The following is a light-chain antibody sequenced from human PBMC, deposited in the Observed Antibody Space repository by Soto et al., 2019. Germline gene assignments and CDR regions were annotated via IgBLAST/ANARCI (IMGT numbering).Light chain of an antibody. CDR1: QGISNY. CDR2: AAS. V-gene: IGKV1-9*01. Sequence: DIQLTQSPSFLSASVGDRVTITCRASQGISNYLTWYQQKPGEAPKVVIYAASTLQSGVPSRFSGSGSGTEFTLTISCLQPEDFATYYCQHLHSFPFTFGPGTKVDIK. CDR3: QHLHSFPFT. J-gene: IGKJ3*01.